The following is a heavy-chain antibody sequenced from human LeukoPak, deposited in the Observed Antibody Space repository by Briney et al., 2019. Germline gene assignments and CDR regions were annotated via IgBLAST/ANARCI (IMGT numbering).Heavy chain of an antibody. D-gene: IGHD6-19*01. J-gene: IGHJ4*02. CDR3: AKPGYVTSGWFDF. CDR2: ITGSGSHT. Sequence: QSGGSLRLSCAASGFTFRRYGMSWVRQTPGKGLEWVSTITGSGSHTYYAESVKGRFTISRDNSKNTRYLQMNSLRAEDTAIYYCAKPGYVTSGWFDFWGQGTLVTVSS. CDR1: GFTFRRYG. V-gene: IGHV3-23*01.